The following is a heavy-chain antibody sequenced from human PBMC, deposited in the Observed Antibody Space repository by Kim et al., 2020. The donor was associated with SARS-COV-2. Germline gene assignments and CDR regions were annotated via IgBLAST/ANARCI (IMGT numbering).Heavy chain of an antibody. CDR2: K. V-gene: IGHV3-7*04. CDR3: ARGGYSTFDF. J-gene: IGHJ4*02. Sequence: KNYVDSVKGRFSIARDNAKKAVYLHMNSLRVEDTAVYYCARGGYSTFDFWGQGTLVTVSS. D-gene: IGHD6-13*01.